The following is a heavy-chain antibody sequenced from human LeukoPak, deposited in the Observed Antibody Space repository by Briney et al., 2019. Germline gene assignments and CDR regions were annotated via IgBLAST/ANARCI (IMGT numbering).Heavy chain of an antibody. J-gene: IGHJ3*01. Sequence: TESGPALVRATQTLTLTCTFSGCSLSTSGMCVSWIRQPPGKALEWLARIDWDDDKYYSTSLETRLTISKDTSRNQVVLTMTNMDPVDTATYCCARTLPEWDDACDVWGQGTMVTVSS. CDR2: IDWDDDK. CDR1: GCSLSTSGMC. CDR3: ARTLPEWDDACDV. D-gene: IGHD1-26*01. V-gene: IGHV2-70*11.